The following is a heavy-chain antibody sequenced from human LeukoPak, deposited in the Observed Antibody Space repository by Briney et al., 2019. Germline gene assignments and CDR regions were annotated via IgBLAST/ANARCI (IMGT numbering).Heavy chain of an antibody. CDR3: ARDRDTAMVTLGGTFDY. D-gene: IGHD5-18*01. CDR2: INPSGGST. V-gene: IGHV1-46*01. J-gene: IGHJ4*02. Sequence: ASVKVSCKASGYTFTIYYMHWVRQAPGQGLEWMGIINPSGGSTSYAQKFQGRVTMTRDTSTSTVYMELSSLRSEDTAVYYCARDRDTAMVTLGGTFDYWGQGTLVTVSS. CDR1: GYTFTIYY.